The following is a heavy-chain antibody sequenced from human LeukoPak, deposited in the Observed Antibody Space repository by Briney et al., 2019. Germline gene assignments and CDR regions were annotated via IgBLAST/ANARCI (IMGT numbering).Heavy chain of an antibody. CDR1: GNYW. V-gene: IGHV3-74*01. J-gene: IGHJ4*02. Sequence: GGSLRPSCAASGNYWMHWVRQAPGKGLVWVSHINSDGSWTSYADSVKGRFTISKDNAKNTVYLQMNSLRAEDTAVYYCVSFYETYWGRGTLVTVSS. CDR3: VSFYETY. D-gene: IGHD2/OR15-2a*01. CDR2: INSDGSWT.